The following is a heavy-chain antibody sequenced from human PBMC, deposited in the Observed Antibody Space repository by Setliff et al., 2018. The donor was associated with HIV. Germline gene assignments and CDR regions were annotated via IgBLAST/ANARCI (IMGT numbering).Heavy chain of an antibody. Sequence: SETLSLTCTVSGGSISSGDYYWSWIRQPPGKGLEWIGNIYDSESTYYNPSLKSRVTISVDTSKNHFYLKLNSVTAADTAVYYCARAPGPYGDYNWFDPWGQGALVTVSS. CDR3: ARAPGPYGDYNWFDP. CDR2: IYDSEST. CDR1: GGSISSGDYY. D-gene: IGHD4-17*01. J-gene: IGHJ5*02. V-gene: IGHV4-30-4*08.